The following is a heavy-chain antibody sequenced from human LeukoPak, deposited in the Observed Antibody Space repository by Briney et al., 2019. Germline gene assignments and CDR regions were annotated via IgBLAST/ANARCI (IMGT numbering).Heavy chain of an antibody. Sequence: SVKVSCKASGGTFSSYATSWVRQAPGQGLEWMGGIIPIFGTANYAQKFQGRVTITADESTSTAYMELSSLRSEDTAVYYCARCGYYGSGSYRFDYWGQGTLVTVSS. J-gene: IGHJ4*02. CDR1: GGTFSSYA. D-gene: IGHD3-10*01. V-gene: IGHV1-69*13. CDR2: IIPIFGTA. CDR3: ARCGYYGSGSYRFDY.